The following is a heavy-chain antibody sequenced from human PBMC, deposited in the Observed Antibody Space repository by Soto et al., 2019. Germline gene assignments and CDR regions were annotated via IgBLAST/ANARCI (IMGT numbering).Heavy chain of an antibody. J-gene: IGHJ3*02. V-gene: IGHV1-69*02. CDR3: TLGSWSAETFDI. Sequence: QVQLVQSGAEVKKPGYSVKVSCKASGGTFSTYTIIWVRQAPGQGLEWMGRILPMLDITNSAQRFQGRVTITADKSTSTAYLELSSLRSEDTAVYYCTLGSWSAETFDILGRGTMVTVSS. D-gene: IGHD6-13*01. CDR1: GGTFSTYT. CDR2: ILPMLDIT.